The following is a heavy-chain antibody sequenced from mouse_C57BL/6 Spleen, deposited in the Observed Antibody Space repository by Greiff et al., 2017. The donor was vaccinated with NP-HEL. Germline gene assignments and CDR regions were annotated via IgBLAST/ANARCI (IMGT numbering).Heavy chain of an antibody. Sequence: EVQRVESGGGLVKPGGSLKLSCAASGFTFSDYGMHWVRQAPEKGLEWVAYISSGSSTIYYADTVKGRFTISRDNAKNTLFLQMTSLRSEDTAMYYCARGDYYGSSSWFAYWGQGTLVTVSA. CDR2: ISSGSSTI. D-gene: IGHD1-1*01. CDR3: ARGDYYGSSSWFAY. CDR1: GFTFSDYG. J-gene: IGHJ3*01. V-gene: IGHV5-17*01.